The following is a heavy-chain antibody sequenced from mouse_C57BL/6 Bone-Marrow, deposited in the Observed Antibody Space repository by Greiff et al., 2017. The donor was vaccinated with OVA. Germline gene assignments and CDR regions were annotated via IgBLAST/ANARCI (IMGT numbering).Heavy chain of an antibody. CDR1: GYTFTSYW. V-gene: IGHV1-50*01. CDR3: ARDYYGPYAMDY. Sequence: QVQLQQPGAELVKPGASVKLSCKASGYTFTSYWMQWVNQRPGQGLEWIGKIDPSDSYTNSNQKFKGKATLTVDTSSSTAYMQLSSLTSEDSAVYYCARDYYGPYAMDYWGQGTSVTVSS. D-gene: IGHD1-2*01. J-gene: IGHJ4*01. CDR2: IDPSDSYT.